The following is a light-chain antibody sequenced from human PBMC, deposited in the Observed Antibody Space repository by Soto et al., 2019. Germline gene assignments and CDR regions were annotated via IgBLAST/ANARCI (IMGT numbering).Light chain of an antibody. J-gene: IGLJ1*01. CDR3: NSYTISSTYV. Sequence: SALTQPASVSGSPGQSITISCTGTSSDVGAYNYVSWYQQHPGKAPKLIIYDVSNRPSGVSDRFSGSKSGNTASLTISGLQAEDEADYYCNSYTISSTYVFGTGTKLTVL. V-gene: IGLV2-14*01. CDR1: SSDVGAYNY. CDR2: DVS.